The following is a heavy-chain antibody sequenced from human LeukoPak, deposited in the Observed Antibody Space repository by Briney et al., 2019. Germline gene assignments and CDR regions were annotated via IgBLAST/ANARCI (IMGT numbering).Heavy chain of an antibody. CDR1: GFTFGDYA. CDR3: TRDPHYYHGNPHDF. V-gene: IGHV3-49*03. Sequence: GGSLRLSCTASGFTFGDYALSWFRQAPGKGLEWLSFIRSKDHVGTTEYAASVKGRFTISRGDSNSIAYLQMNSLIIEDTAVYFCTRDPHYYHGNPHDFWGQGTRVTVSS. CDR2: IRSKDHVGTT. J-gene: IGHJ4*02. D-gene: IGHD4-23*01.